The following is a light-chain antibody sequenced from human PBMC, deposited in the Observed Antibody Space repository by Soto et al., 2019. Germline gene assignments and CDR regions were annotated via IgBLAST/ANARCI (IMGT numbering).Light chain of an antibody. CDR3: TSFTSTSSLYV. V-gene: IGLV2-14*03. Sequence: QSALTQPASVSGSLGQSITISCTGTGSDIAGYNYISWYQQLPGKAPKLMIYDVTIRPSGISNRFSGSKSGNTASLTISGLQAEDEADYFCTSFTSTSSLYVFGTGTKLTVL. J-gene: IGLJ1*01. CDR2: DVT. CDR1: GSDIAGYNY.